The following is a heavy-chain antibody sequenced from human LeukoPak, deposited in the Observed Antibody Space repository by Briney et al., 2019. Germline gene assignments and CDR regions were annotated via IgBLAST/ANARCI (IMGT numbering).Heavy chain of an antibody. V-gene: IGHV4-59*01. CDR3: ARDLGLEGDY. D-gene: IGHD1-1*01. Sequence: SETLSLTCAVSGGSISSYYWSWIRQPPGKGLEWIGYIYYSGSTNYNPSLKSRVTISVDTSKNQFSLKLSSVTAADTAVYYCARDLGLEGDYWGQGTLVTVSS. CDR2: IYYSGST. CDR1: GGSISSYY. J-gene: IGHJ4*02.